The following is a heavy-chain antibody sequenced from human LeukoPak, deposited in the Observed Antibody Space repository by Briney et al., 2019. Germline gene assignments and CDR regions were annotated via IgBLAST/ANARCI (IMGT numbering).Heavy chain of an antibody. CDR3: ARAQDIVVVPAAMPGDWFDP. CDR1: GGSISSSSYY. D-gene: IGHD2-2*01. V-gene: IGHV4-39*01. CDR2: IYYSGST. J-gene: IGHJ5*02. Sequence: PSETLSLTCTVSGGSISSSSYYWGWIRQPPGKGLEWIGSIYYSGSTYYNPSLKSRVTISVDTSKNQFSLKLSSVTAADTAVYYCARAQDIVVVPAAMPGDWFDPWGQGTLVTVSS.